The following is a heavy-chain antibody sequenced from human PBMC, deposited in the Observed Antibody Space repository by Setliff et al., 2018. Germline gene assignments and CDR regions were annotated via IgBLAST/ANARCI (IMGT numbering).Heavy chain of an antibody. CDR1: GFTFSDHY. J-gene: IGHJ4*02. CDR2: TRNKANSYTT. V-gene: IGHV3-72*01. CDR3: ARQNDFWSGQDFDY. D-gene: IGHD3-3*01. Sequence: LRLSCAASGFTFSDHYMDWVRQAPGKGLEWVGRTRNKANSYTTEYAASVKGRFTISRDDSKNSLYLQMNSLKTEDTAVYYCARQNDFWSGQDFDYWGQGTLVTVSS.